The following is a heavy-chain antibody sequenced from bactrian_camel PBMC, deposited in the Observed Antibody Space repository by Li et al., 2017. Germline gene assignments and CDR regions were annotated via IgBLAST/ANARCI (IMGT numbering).Heavy chain of an antibody. CDR2: IGTNGVT. V-gene: IGHV3S53*01. CDR1: GGTYSHYRPYC. D-gene: IGHD5*01. J-gene: IGHJ7*01. Sequence: HVQLVESGGGSVQAGGSLRLSCEASGGTYSHYRPYCMAWFRQPPGKAREGVAGIGTNGVTRVADSVKGRFTVSRDNAKNTVYLQMNSLKPDDTAVYYCVRVEGDILFGYGVNDWGKGTQVTVS.